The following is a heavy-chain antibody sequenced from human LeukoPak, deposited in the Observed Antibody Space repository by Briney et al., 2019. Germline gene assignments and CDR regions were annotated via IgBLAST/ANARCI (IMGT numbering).Heavy chain of an antibody. CDR3: ARHAYSGSSESDY. J-gene: IGHJ4*02. CDR1: GGSISSYY. CDR2: IYYSGST. D-gene: IGHD1-26*01. Sequence: SESLSLTCTVSGGSISSYYWSWIRQPPGKGLEWIGYIYYSGSTNYNPSLKSRVTISVDTSKNQFSLKLSSVTAADTAVYYCARHAYSGSSESDYWGQGTLVTVSS. V-gene: IGHV4-59*08.